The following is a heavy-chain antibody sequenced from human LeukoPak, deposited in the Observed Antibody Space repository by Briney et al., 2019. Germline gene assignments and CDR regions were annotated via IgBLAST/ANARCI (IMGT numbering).Heavy chain of an antibody. CDR3: ARIPNSANFPNWLVP. V-gene: IGHV3-21*01. J-gene: IGHJ5*02. CDR2: ISGSSSYT. CDR1: GFSFSSYS. D-gene: IGHD4/OR15-4a*01. Sequence: PGGSLRLSCAASGFSFSSYSMNWVRQAPGKGLEWVSSISGSSSYTYYADSVKGRFTISRDNVKNSLYLQMNSLRAEDTAVYYCARIPNSANFPNWLVPWGQGTLVTVSS.